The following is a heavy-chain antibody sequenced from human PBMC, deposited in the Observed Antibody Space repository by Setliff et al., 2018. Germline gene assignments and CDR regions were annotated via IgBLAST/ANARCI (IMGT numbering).Heavy chain of an antibody. V-gene: IGHV4-59*01. J-gene: IGHJ4*02. CDR2: IYYGGSA. CDR3: ARGNMFDGSGRWFDY. Sequence: SETLSLTCAVYGDSFSDYYWSWIRQPPGKGLEWIGNIYYGGSASYNPSLKSRVTMSVDMSRNQFSLRLNSLTAADTAVYYCARGNMFDGSGRWFDYWGQGTLVTVSS. CDR1: GDSFSDYY. D-gene: IGHD3-10*01.